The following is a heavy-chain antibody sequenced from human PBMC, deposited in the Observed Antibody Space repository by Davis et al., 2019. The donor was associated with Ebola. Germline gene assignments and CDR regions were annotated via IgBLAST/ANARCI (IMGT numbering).Heavy chain of an antibody. Sequence: ASVKVSCKASGYTFPNYGITWVRQAPGQGLEWMGWISAYNGNTKYAQKLQGRVTMTTDTSTSTAYMELRSLRFDDTAVYYCARDRGSSWSRPWPYYFDYWGQGTLVTVSS. CDR1: GYTFPNYG. V-gene: IGHV1-18*04. D-gene: IGHD6-13*01. CDR3: ARDRGSSWSRPWPYYFDY. CDR2: ISAYNGNT. J-gene: IGHJ4*02.